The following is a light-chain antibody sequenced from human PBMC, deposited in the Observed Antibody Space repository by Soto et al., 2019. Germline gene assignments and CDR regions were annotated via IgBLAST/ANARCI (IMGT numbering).Light chain of an antibody. CDR3: QQRSDWPHT. Sequence: EIVLTQSPAILSLSPGERATLSCRASQSVSSYLAWYQQKPGQAPRLLIYDASSRVAGIPARFSGSEAGTDFTLTISSLEPEDFAVYYCQQRSDWPHTFGGGTKVEIK. CDR1: QSVSSY. J-gene: IGKJ4*01. V-gene: IGKV3-11*01. CDR2: DAS.